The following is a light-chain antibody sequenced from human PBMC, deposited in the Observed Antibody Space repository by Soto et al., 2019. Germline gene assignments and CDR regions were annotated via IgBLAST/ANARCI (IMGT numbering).Light chain of an antibody. V-gene: IGLV4-60*02. CDR1: SGHSSYI. CDR2: LEGRGSY. J-gene: IGLJ2*01. Sequence: QAVLTQSSSASASLGSSVTLTCTLSSGHSSYIIAWHQQQPGKAPRYLMKLEGRGSYNKGSGVPDRFSGSSSGADRYLTISNLQFEDEADDYCATWYSNTHVVFGGGTKLTV. CDR3: ATWYSNTHVV.